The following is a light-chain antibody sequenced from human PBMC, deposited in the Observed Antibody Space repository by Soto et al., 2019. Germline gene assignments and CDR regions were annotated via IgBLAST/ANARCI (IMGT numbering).Light chain of an antibody. CDR3: SSYTSSSIDYV. Sequence: QSALTQPASVSGSPGQSITISCTGTSSDVGGYNYVSWYQQHPGKAPKLMIYEVSNRPSGVSNRFSGSESGNTASLTISGLQAEDEADYYCSSYTSSSIDYVFRTGTKLTVL. CDR1: SSDVGGYNY. V-gene: IGLV2-14*01. CDR2: EVS. J-gene: IGLJ1*01.